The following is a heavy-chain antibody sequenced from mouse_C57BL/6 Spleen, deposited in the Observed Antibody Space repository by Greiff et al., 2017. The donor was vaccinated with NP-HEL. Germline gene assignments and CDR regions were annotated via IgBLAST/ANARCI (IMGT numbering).Heavy chain of an antibody. V-gene: IGHV1-47*01. CDR3: ARRSYYGSSYYYFDY. J-gene: IGHJ2*01. Sequence: LVESGAELVKPGASVKMSCKASGYTFTTYPIEWMKQNHGKSLEWIGNFHPYNDDTKYNEKFKGKATLTVEKSSSTVYLELSRLTSDDSAVYYCARRSYYGSSYYYFDYWGQGTTLTVSS. D-gene: IGHD1-1*01. CDR2: FHPYNDDT. CDR1: GYTFTTYP.